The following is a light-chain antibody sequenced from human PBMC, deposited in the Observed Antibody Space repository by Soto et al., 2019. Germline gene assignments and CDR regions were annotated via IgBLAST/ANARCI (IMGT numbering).Light chain of an antibody. J-gene: IGLJ1*01. CDR2: QDS. CDR1: KLGDQY. CDR3: QAWDSSTYV. V-gene: IGLV3-1*01. Sequence: SYELTQPPSVAVFPGQTASITCSGDKLGDQYVRWYQQKPGQSPVLVIYQDSRRPSGIPERFSGTGSGNTATLTISGTRAMDEADYYCQAWDSSTYVFGTGTKLTVL.